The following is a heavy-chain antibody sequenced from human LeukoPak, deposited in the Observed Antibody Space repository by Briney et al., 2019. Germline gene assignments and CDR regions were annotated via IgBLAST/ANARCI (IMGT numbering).Heavy chain of an antibody. CDR3: AKKPAAGYCSGGSCSTYYYYNGMDV. J-gene: IGHJ6*02. CDR2: ISGSGSNT. D-gene: IGHD2-15*01. V-gene: IGHV3-23*01. CDR1: GFTFGNYA. Sequence: PGGSLRLSCAGSGFTFGNYAMSWVRQAPGKGPEWVSTISGSGSNTYYADSVKGRFTISRDNSKNTLYLQMNSLRAEDTAEYYCAKKPAAGYCSGGSCSTYYYYNGMDVWGQGTTVTVSS.